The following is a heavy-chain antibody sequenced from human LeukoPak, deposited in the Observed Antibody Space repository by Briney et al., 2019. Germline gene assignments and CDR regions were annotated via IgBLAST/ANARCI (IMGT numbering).Heavy chain of an antibody. V-gene: IGHV1-18*01. CDR3: ARHISYITTLGGTHV. J-gene: IGHJ6*02. Sequence: GASVKVSCKASGYTFTTYGISWVRQTPGQGLEWMGWISAYTGDTNYAERHQGRVTMATDTSTSTAYMELRSLRSDDTAVYYCARHISYITTLGGTHVWGQGTTVTLSS. CDR2: ISAYTGDT. D-gene: IGHD3-3*01. CDR1: GYTFTTYG.